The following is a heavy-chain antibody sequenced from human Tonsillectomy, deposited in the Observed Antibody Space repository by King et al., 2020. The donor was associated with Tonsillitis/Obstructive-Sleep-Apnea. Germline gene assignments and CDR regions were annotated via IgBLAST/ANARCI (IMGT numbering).Heavy chain of an antibody. Sequence: VQLQQWGAGLLKPSETLSLTCAVYSGSFSGYYWSWIRQPPGKGLEWSGKITYSGSTNYNPSLKSRVTISVDTSKNQFSLKLTSVTAADTAVYFCARLVPALSGSFDLWGQGTMVTVSS. J-gene: IGHJ3*01. CDR3: ARLVPALSGSFDL. CDR1: SGSFSGYY. V-gene: IGHV4-34*01. D-gene: IGHD3-10*01. CDR2: ITYSGST.